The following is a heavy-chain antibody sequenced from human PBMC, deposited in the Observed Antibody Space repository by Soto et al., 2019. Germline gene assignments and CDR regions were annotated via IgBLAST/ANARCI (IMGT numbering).Heavy chain of an antibody. Sequence: GGSLRLSCPASGFTFSSYPMHWVRQAPGKGLEWVAIISFDGSNKYYADSVKGRFTISRDNSKNTLYLQMNSLRIEDTAVYYCARESLGTSSWYAVIHHFYGMDVWGQGTTVTVSS. CDR3: ARESLGTSSWYAVIHHFYGMDV. J-gene: IGHJ6*02. CDR1: GFTFSSYP. CDR2: ISFDGSNK. V-gene: IGHV3-30-3*01. D-gene: IGHD6-13*01.